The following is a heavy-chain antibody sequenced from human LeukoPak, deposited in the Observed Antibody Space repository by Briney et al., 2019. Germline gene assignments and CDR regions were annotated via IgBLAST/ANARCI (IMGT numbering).Heavy chain of an antibody. CDR3: ARHAAFAEYQSHLTHFDY. V-gene: IGHV4-59*08. D-gene: IGHD2-2*01. CDR2: IYHSGST. Sequence: PSETLSLTCTVSGGSISSYYWSWIRQPPGKRLEWIGYIYHSGSTNYNSSLKSRVTISVDTSKDQFSLKLSSVTAADTAVYYCARHAAFAEYQSHLTHFDYWGQGTLVTVSS. CDR1: GGSISSYY. J-gene: IGHJ4*02.